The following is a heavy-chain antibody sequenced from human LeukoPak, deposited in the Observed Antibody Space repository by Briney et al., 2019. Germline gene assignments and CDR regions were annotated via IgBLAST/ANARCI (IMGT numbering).Heavy chain of an antibody. V-gene: IGHV4-38-2*02. CDR3: ARRFSLGFWNYVYGSEGGAFDI. CDR1: GYSISSGYY. J-gene: IGHJ3*02. Sequence: SETLSLTCTVSGYSISSGYYWGWIRRPPGKGLEWIGSIYHSGSTYYNPSLKSRVTISVDTSKNQFSLKLSSVTAADTAVYYCARRFSLGFWNYVYGSEGGAFDIWGQGTMVTVSS. CDR2: IYHSGST. D-gene: IGHD1-7*01.